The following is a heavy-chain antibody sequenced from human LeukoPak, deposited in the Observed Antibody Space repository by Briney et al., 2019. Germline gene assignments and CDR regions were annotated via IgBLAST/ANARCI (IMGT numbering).Heavy chain of an antibody. D-gene: IGHD6-6*01. V-gene: IGHV3-53*05. CDR3: VKEGAARMVEDY. Sequence: GGSLRLSCAASGFSVSSNYMSWVRQAPAKGLEWVSVIYSGGSTYYADSVKGRFTISRDNSKNTLYLQMSSLRAEDTAVYYCVKEGAARMVEDYWGQGTLVTVSS. CDR1: GFSVSSNY. J-gene: IGHJ4*02. CDR2: IYSGGST.